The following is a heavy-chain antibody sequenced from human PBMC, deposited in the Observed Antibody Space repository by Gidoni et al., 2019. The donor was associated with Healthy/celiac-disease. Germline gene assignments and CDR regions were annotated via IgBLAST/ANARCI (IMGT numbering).Heavy chain of an antibody. V-gene: IGHV3-21*01. CDR2: ISSSSSYI. J-gene: IGHJ6*02. CDR3: ARVTVTTVTTLYYYGMDV. D-gene: IGHD4-17*01. Sequence: EVQLVESGGGLVTPGGSLRLSCAASGFTFSSYSMNWVRQAPGKGLECVSSISSSSSYIYYADSVKGRFTISRDNAKNSLYLQMNSLRAEDTAVYYCARVTVTTVTTLYYYGMDVWGQGTTVTVSS. CDR1: GFTFSSYS.